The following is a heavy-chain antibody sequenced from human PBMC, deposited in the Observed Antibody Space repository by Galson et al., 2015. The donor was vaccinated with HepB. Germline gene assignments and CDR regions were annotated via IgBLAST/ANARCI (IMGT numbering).Heavy chain of an antibody. CDR2: IRPISYTT. CDR3: AREGHDFYYYGMDV. V-gene: IGHV1-69*06. CDR1: GNFFT. Sequence: SVKVSCKASGNFFTISWVRQAPGQGLGWMGGIRPISYTTNYAKRFQGRVTMTADRSTSTAYMELSSLTSEDTAVYFCAREGHDFYYYGMDVWGQGTTVTVSS. J-gene: IGHJ6*02.